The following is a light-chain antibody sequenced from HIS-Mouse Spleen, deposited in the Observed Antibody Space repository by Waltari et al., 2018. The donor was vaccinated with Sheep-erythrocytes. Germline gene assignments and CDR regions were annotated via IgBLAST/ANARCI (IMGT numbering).Light chain of an antibody. CDR1: QLGEKS. Sequence: SYELTQPPSVSVSPGQTASITRSGDQLGEKSACWSQQTPAQSPVLVIYQDSKRPSGIPERFSGSNSGNPATLTISGTQAMDEADYYCQAWDSSTAVFGGGTKLTVL. CDR2: QDS. V-gene: IGLV3-1*01. J-gene: IGLJ2*01. CDR3: QAWDSSTAV.